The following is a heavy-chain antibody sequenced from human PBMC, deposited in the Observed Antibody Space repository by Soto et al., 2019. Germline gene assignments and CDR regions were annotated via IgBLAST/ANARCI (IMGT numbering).Heavy chain of an antibody. Sequence: QVQLQESGPGLVKPSQTLSLTCTVSGGSISSGGYYWSWIRQLPGKGLEWIGYIYYSGSTYYNPSLKSRVTISIDTSKYQFSLNLSSVTAADTAVYYCARDGYSGYGTFDYWGQGTLVTVSS. J-gene: IGHJ4*02. CDR1: GGSISSGGYY. CDR3: ARDGYSGYGTFDY. CDR2: IYYSGST. V-gene: IGHV4-31*03. D-gene: IGHD5-12*01.